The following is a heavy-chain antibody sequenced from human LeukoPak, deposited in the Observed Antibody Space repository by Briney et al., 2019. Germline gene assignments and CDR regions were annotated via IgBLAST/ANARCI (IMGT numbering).Heavy chain of an antibody. D-gene: IGHD6-13*01. CDR3: ARGSLAGAGTGDY. CDR2: IKQDGSEK. J-gene: IGHJ4*02. V-gene: IGHV3-7*01. CDR1: GFTFSNYW. Sequence: PGGSLRLSCTASGFTFSNYWMTWVRQAPGKGLEWVANIKQDGSEKYYVDSVKGRFITSRDNAKNSLYLQMNSLRDEDTAVYFCARGSLAGAGTGDYWGQGTLVTVSS.